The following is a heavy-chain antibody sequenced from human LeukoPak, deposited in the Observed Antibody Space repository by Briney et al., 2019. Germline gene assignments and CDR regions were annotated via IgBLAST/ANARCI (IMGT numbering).Heavy chain of an antibody. V-gene: IGHV3-7*01. CDR1: GFTFSSYW. D-gene: IGHD1-26*01. CDR2: IKQDGSEK. CDR3: ARDSAKGGSKGIIGASDY. J-gene: IGHJ4*02. Sequence: GGSLRLSCAASGFTFSSYWMSWVRQAPGKGLEWVANIKQDGSEKHYVDSMKGRFTISRDNAKNSLFLQMSSLRDEDTAVYYCARDSAKGGSKGIIGASDYWGQGTLVTVSS.